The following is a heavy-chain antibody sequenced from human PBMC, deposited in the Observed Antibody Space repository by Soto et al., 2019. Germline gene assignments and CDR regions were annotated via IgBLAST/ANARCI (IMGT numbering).Heavy chain of an antibody. J-gene: IGHJ6*02. CDR3: ATTYYDILTGYSGPGMDV. D-gene: IGHD3-9*01. CDR1: GYSFISYW. V-gene: IGHV5-51*01. CDR2: IYPGDSDT. Sequence: PGESLKVPCKVSGYSFISYWSGRVRQMTGKGLEWMVIIYPGDSDTRYSPSFQGQVTISADKSISTAYLQGSSLKASDTAMYYCATTYYDILTGYSGPGMDVWGQGTTVTVSS.